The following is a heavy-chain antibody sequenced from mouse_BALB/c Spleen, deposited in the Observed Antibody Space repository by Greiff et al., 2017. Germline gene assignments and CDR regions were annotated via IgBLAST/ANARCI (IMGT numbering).Heavy chain of an antibody. V-gene: IGHV5-6-4*01. CDR3: TRAGTFRY. J-gene: IGHJ2*01. D-gene: IGHD4-1*01. CDR1: GFTFSSYT. Sequence: EVNLVESGGGLVKPGGSLKLSCAASGFTFSSYTMSWVRQTPEKRLEWVATISSGGSYTYYPDSVKGRFTISRDNAKNTLYLQMSSLKSEDTAMYYCTRAGTFRYWGQGTTLTVSS. CDR2: ISSGGSYT.